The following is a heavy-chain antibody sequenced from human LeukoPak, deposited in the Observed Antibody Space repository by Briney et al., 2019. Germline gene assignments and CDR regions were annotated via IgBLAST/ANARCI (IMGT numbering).Heavy chain of an antibody. CDR1: GGSISSSSYY. CDR3: ARGAGAGYNLQPFDY. D-gene: IGHD5-24*01. J-gene: IGHJ4*02. CDR2: IYYSGST. Sequence: KTSETLSLTCTVSGGSISSSSYYWGWIRQPPRKGLEWIGYIYYSGSTKYNPSLKSRVSISVDTSKNQFSLKLSSVTAADTAVYYCARGAGAGYNLQPFDYWGQGTLVTVSS. V-gene: IGHV4-61*05.